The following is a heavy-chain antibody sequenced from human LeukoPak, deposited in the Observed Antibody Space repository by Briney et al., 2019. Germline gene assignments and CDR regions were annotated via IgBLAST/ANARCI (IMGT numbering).Heavy chain of an antibody. V-gene: IGHV4-34*01. J-gene: IGHJ4*02. Sequence: SETLSLTCAVYGGSFSGYYWSWIRQPPGKGLEWIGEINHSGSTNYNPSLKSRVTISVDTSKNQFSLKLSSVTAPDTAVYYCARGLTATARNWGQGTLVTVSS. CDR3: ARGLTATARN. CDR1: GGSFSGYY. CDR2: INHSGST. D-gene: IGHD2-21*02.